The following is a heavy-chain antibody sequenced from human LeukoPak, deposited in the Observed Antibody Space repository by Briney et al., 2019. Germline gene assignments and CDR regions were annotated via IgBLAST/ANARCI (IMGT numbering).Heavy chain of an antibody. Sequence: ASVTVSCKASGYTFTAYFMHWVRQAPGQGLEWMGWINPNSGGTNYAQKFQGRITITRDTSISTAYMELSGLRSDDTAVYYCARAYFGYVSGSTFDYWGQGTLVTVSS. V-gene: IGHV1-2*02. D-gene: IGHD3-10*01. CDR1: GYTFTAYF. CDR3: ARAYFGYVSGSTFDY. CDR2: INPNSGGT. J-gene: IGHJ4*02.